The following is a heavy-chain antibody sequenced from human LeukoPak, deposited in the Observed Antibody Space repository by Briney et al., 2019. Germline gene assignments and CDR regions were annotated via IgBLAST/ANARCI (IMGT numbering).Heavy chain of an antibody. CDR3: ARDPITMRVMGGAFDI. V-gene: IGHV4-61*02. J-gene: IGHJ3*02. D-gene: IGHD3-22*01. CDR1: GGSITSVSYY. CDR2: IYTSGST. Sequence: SETMSLTCTVSGGSITSVSYYWSWLRQPAGKGLEWIARIYTSGSTNYNPSLKSRVTISVDTSKNQFSLKLSSVTAADTAVYYCARDPITMRVMGGAFDIWGQGTKVSVCS.